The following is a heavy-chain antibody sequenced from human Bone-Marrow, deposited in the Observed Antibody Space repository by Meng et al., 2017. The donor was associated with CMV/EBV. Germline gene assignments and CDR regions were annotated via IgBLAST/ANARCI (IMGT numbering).Heavy chain of an antibody. J-gene: IGHJ4*02. CDR2: ISAYNGNR. CDR1: GYTFTSYG. V-gene: IGHV1-18*01. Sequence: ASVKVSCKASGYTFTSYGISWGRQAPGQGLEWMGWISAYNGNRNYAQKLQGRVTMTTDTSTSTRYMELRSLRSDDKAVYYCARSSSFLRGDYWGQGTLVTVSS. D-gene: IGHD6-6*01. CDR3: ARSSSFLRGDY.